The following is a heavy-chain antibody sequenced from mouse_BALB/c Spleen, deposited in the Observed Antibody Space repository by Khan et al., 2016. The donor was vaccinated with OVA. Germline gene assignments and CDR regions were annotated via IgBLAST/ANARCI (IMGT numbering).Heavy chain of an antibody. V-gene: IGHV1S41*01. CDR3: ARENYYGRSCYAMDY. Sequence: DLVKPGASVKVSCKASGYTFTSYWINWIKQRPGQGLEWIGRIAPGSSNAYYNDMFKDKATLPVDTSSSTAYIQLSSLSSEDSAVYFWARENYYGRSCYAMDYWGQGTSVTGSS. D-gene: IGHD1-1*01. CDR2: IAPGSSNA. CDR1: GYTFTSYW. J-gene: IGHJ4*01.